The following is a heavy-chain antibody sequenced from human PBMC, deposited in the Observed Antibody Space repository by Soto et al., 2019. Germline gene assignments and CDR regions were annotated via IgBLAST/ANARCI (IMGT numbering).Heavy chain of an antibody. J-gene: IGHJ4*02. CDR3: ARDGREGRYYDY. Sequence: ASVKVSCKASGYTFTSYAMHWVRQAPGRRLEWMGWINAGNGNTKYSQKFQGRVTITADKSTSTAYMELSSLRSEDTAVYYCARDGREGRYYDYWGQGTLVTVSS. CDR1: GYTFTSYA. CDR2: INAGNGNT. D-gene: IGHD1-26*01. V-gene: IGHV1-3*01.